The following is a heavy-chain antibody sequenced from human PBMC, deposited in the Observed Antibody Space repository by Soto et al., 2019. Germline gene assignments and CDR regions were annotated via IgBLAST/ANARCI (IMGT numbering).Heavy chain of an antibody. CDR3: ARVRSVKPYYYYGMDV. Sequence: SETLSLTCAVYGGSLSGYYWSWIRQPPGKGLEWIGEINHSGSTNYNPSLKSRVTISVDTSKNQFSLKLSSVTAADTAVYYCARVRSVKPYYYYGMDVWGQGTTVTVSS. D-gene: IGHD1-26*01. V-gene: IGHV4-34*01. J-gene: IGHJ6*02. CDR1: GGSLSGYY. CDR2: INHSGST.